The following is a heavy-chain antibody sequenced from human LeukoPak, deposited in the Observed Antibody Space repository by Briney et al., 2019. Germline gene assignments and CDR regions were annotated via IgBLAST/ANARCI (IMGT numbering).Heavy chain of an antibody. CDR3: AKDNADYPIYYFDS. CDR1: GFTFRSYA. Sequence: GGSLRLYCAAPGFTFRSYAMSWVRQAAGKGLEWVSGISASGGGKFYADSVKGRFTISRDKSKSTLYLQMNSLRADDAAVYYCAKDNADYPIYYFDSWGQGTLVTVSS. D-gene: IGHD3-16*01. J-gene: IGHJ4*02. CDR2: ISASGGGK. V-gene: IGHV3-23*01.